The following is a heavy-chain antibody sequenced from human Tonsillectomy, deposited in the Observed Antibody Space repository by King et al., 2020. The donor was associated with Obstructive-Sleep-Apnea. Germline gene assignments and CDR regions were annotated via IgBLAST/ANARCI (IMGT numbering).Heavy chain of an antibody. CDR3: ASDRIVGATFGY. D-gene: IGHD1-26*01. J-gene: IGHJ4*02. V-gene: IGHV3-30-3*01. CDR1: GFTFSSYA. Sequence: VQLVESGGGVVQPGRSLRLSCAASGFTFSSYAMHWVRQAPGKGLEWVAVISYDGSNKYYADSVKGRFTISRDNSKNTLYLQMNSLRAEDTAVYYCASDRIVGATFGYWGQGTLVTVSS. CDR2: ISYDGSNK.